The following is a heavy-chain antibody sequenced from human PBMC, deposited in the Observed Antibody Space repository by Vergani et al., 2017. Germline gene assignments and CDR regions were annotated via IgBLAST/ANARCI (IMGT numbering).Heavy chain of an antibody. CDR3: ARHGGSGNFYHLFDS. D-gene: IGHD3-10*01. V-gene: IGHV4-30-4*01. Sequence: QVQLQESGPGLVKPSQTLSLTCSVSGDSISSGVYYWNWIRQHPGKGLEWIGYIYSTGSTHHNPSLRRRINRSVDTSKNLISLKLNSVTAADTALYYCARHGGSGNFYHLFDSWGQGTLVTVSS. CDR1: GDSISSGVYY. J-gene: IGHJ4*02. CDR2: IYSTGST.